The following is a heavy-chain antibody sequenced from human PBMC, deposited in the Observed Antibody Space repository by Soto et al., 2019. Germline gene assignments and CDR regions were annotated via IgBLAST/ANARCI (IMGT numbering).Heavy chain of an antibody. Sequence: EVQLVESGGGLVQPGGSLRLSCAASGFIVSDNYMSWVRQAPGKGLEWVSVIYNGDSSYYADSVEGRFTISRDNSKNTLYLQMNSLRAADTAVYYCARGGQGALDPVDYWGQGTLVTVSS. V-gene: IGHV3-66*01. J-gene: IGHJ4*02. CDR1: GFIVSDNY. CDR3: ARGGQGALDPVDY. CDR2: IYNGDSS. D-gene: IGHD1-1*01.